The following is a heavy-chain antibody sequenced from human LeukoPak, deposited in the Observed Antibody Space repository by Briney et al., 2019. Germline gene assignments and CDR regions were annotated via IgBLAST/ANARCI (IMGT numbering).Heavy chain of an antibody. CDR3: ARDRHLVVAARTDPFDY. D-gene: IGHD2-15*01. CDR2: ISSSSSTI. J-gene: IGHJ4*02. CDR1: GFTFSSYS. V-gene: IGHV3-48*04. Sequence: GGSLRLSCAASGFTFSSYSMNWVRQAPGKGLEWVSYISSSSSTIYYADSVKGRFTISRDNAKNSLYLQMNSLRAEDTAVYYCARDRHLVVAARTDPFDYWGQGTLVTVSS.